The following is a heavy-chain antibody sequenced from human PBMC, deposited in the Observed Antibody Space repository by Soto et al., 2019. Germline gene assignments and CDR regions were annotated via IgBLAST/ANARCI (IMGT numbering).Heavy chain of an antibody. CDR1: GFRFSSYG. V-gene: IGHV3-21*01. D-gene: IGHD6-13*01. J-gene: IGHJ4*02. CDR2: ISSSSSYI. Sequence: GGSLRLSCRASGFRFSSYGMNWVRQAPGKGLEWVSSISSSSSYIYYADSVKGRFTISRDNAKNSLYLQMNSLRAEDTAVYYCARVRSGYSSSWPFDYWGQGTLVTVSS. CDR3: ARVRSGYSSSWPFDY.